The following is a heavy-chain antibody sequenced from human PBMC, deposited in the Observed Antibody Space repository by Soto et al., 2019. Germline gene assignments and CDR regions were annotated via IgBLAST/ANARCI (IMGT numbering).Heavy chain of an antibody. CDR2: ISYSGTT. CDR3: ARSSSGSSYQQY. Sequence: SVTPSLTCTVHDATIRRYYRTRFRQPPGKGLECIGYISYSGTTKYNPSLKNRVTILRDTSKNQFSLKLSSVTAADTAVYYCARSSSGSSYQQYWGQGALLTVS. CDR1: DATIRRYY. D-gene: IGHD3-10*01. V-gene: IGHV4-59*07. J-gene: IGHJ4*02.